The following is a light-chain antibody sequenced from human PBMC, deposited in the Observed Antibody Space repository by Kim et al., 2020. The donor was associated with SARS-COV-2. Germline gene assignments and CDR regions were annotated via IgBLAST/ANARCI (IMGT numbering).Light chain of an antibody. Sequence: QKDTTSCPGGTSNIGSISVTWYKQIPRTAPKLLIYDNNKRPSGIPDRFSGSKSGTSATLGITGLQSGDEADYYCGTWDTSLRVGVFGGGTQLTVL. V-gene: IGLV1-51*01. CDR2: DNN. CDR3: GTWDTSLRVGV. CDR1: TSNIGSIS. J-gene: IGLJ3*02.